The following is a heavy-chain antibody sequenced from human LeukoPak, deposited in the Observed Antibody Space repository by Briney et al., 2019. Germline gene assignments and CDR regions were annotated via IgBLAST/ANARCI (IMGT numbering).Heavy chain of an antibody. D-gene: IGHD3-10*01. Sequence: GGSLRLSCEASGFTVITNYMTWVRQAPGKGLEWMAVISKDGRKNHYADSVKGRFTISRDNSKSTLFLQMNSLRPEDTAIYYCARDLLNYGSAYYDVGIFDSWGQGTLVTVSS. CDR2: ISKDGRKN. J-gene: IGHJ4*02. V-gene: IGHV3-30*03. CDR1: GFTVITNY. CDR3: ARDLLNYGSAYYDVGIFDS.